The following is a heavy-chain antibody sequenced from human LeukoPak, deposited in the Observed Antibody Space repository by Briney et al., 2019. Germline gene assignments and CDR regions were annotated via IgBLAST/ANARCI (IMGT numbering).Heavy chain of an antibody. V-gene: IGHV1-2*02. CDR1: GYTFSVFY. CDR3: AKDRYGDYEAPFHYYMDA. D-gene: IGHD5-12*01. J-gene: IGHJ6*03. CDR2: INPNSGVT. Sequence: AASVKVSCKASGYTFSVFYIHWVRQAPGQGLEWMGWINPNSGVTNYAQKLQGRVTITRDTSIDTAYMQLSRLRSDDTAVYYCAKDRYGDYEAPFHYYMDAWGRGTTVTVSS.